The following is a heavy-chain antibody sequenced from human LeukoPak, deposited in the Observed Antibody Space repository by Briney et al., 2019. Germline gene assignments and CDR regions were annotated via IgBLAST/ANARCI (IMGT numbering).Heavy chain of an antibody. CDR1: GYTYTDYG. J-gene: IGHJ3*02. V-gene: IGHV1-18*01. Sequence: GASVKVSCKASGYTYTDYGISWVRQAPGQGLEWMGWISTYNGNTHYAQKLQDRVTMTTDTSTSTAYMELSSLRSEDTAVYYCARDERGCSSTSCHSTPGAYAFDIWGQGTMVTVSS. CDR2: ISTYNGNT. CDR3: ARDERGCSSTSCHSTPGAYAFDI. D-gene: IGHD2-2*01.